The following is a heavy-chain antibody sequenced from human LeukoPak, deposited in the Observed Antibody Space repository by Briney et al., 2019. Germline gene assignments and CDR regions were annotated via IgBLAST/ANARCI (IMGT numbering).Heavy chain of an antibody. CDR3: ARRGYTYGYRDY. CDR2: VNPSGGST. D-gene: IGHD5-18*01. J-gene: IGHJ4*02. CDR1: GYTFSSYY. V-gene: IGHV1-46*01. Sequence: VASVKVSCKASGYTFSSYYMHWVRQAPGQGLEWMGIVNPSGGSTSYAQKFQGRVTMTRDTSTSTVYMELSSLRSEDTAVYYCARRGYTYGYRDYWGQGTLVTVSS.